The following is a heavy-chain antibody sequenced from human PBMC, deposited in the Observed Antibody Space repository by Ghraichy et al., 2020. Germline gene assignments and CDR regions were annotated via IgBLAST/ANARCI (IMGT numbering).Heavy chain of an antibody. V-gene: IGHV4-34*01. CDR2: ITHSGST. J-gene: IGHJ2*01. CDR3: ATGPGGANWYFDL. Sequence: SQTLSLTCGFNGGSLSGYYWSCIRQPPGKGLEWIGEITHSGSTKYNPSLKSRVTISLDTSKKKFSLKLNSVTAADTAVYYCATGPGGANWYFDLWGRGTLVTVSS. CDR1: GGSLSGYY. D-gene: IGHD1-26*01.